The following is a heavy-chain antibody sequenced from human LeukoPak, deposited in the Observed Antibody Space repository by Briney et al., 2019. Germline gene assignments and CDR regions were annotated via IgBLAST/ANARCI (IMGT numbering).Heavy chain of an antibody. J-gene: IGHJ3*02. D-gene: IGHD7-27*01. V-gene: IGHV3-21*01. Sequence: GGSLRLSCAASGFTFSSYSVNWVRQAPGKGLEWVSSISSSSSYIYYADSVKGRFTISRDNAKNSLYLQMNSLRAEDTAVYYCAGDKWGRRSSPGAFDIWGQGTMVTVSS. CDR2: ISSSSSYI. CDR1: GFTFSSYS. CDR3: AGDKWGRRSSPGAFDI.